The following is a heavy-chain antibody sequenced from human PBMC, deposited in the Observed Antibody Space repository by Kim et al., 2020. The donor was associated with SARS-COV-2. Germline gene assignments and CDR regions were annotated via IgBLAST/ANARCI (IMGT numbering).Heavy chain of an antibody. D-gene: IGHD3-10*01. J-gene: IGHJ4*02. V-gene: IGHV3-23*01. CDR3: AKGGYFGSGSFLDY. Sequence: YADSVKGRFTISRDSSKNTLHLQMHSLGAEDTAVYYCAKGGYFGSGSFLDYWGQGSLVTVSS.